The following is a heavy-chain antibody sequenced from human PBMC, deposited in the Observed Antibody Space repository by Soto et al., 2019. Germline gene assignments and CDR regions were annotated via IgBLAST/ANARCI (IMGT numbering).Heavy chain of an antibody. J-gene: IGHJ5*02. CDR2: MNPNSGNT. Sequence: QVQLVQSGAEVKKPGASVKVSCKASGYTFTSYDINWVRQATGQGLEWMGWMNPNSGNTGYAQKFQGRVTMTRNTSISTAYMELSSLRSEDTAVYYCARDRSVLPSIFGVVIVGHGPPSTNWFDPWGQGTLVTVSS. CDR3: ARDRSVLPSIFGVVIVGHGPPSTNWFDP. CDR1: GYTFTSYD. V-gene: IGHV1-8*01. D-gene: IGHD3-3*01.